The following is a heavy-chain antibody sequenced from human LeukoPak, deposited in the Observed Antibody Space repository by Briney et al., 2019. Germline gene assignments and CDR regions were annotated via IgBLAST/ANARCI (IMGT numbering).Heavy chain of an antibody. CDR2: IRYDGSNK. J-gene: IGHJ4*02. D-gene: IGHD6-19*01. CDR3: ARVRVAGIDY. CDR1: GFTFSSYG. Sequence: GGSLRLFCAASGFTFSSYGMYWVRQAPGKGLEWVAFIRYDGSNKYYADSVKGRFTISRDNSKNTLYLQMKSLRAEDTAVYYCARVRVAGIDYWGQGTLVTVSS. V-gene: IGHV3-30*02.